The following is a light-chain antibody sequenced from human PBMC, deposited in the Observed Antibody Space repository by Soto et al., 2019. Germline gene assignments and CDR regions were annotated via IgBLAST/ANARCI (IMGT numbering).Light chain of an antibody. J-gene: IGKJ1*01. Sequence: EFVLPQSPGTLSLSPGERATLSCRASQTVRNNYLAWYQQKPGQAPRLLIYGASNRATGIPARFSGSGSGTEFTLTISSLQSEDFAVYYCQQYNNWPPTWTFGQGTKVDIK. CDR2: GAS. CDR3: QQYNNWPPTWT. V-gene: IGKV3D-15*01. CDR1: QTVRNN.